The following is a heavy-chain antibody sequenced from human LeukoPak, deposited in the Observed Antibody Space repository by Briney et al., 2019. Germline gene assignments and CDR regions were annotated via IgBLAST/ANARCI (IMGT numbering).Heavy chain of an antibody. J-gene: IGHJ4*02. V-gene: IGHV1-18*01. Sequence: ASVKVSCKASGYTFTTYGISWVRQAPGQGLEWMGWINPYNGNTKYAQKLQGRVTKTTDTSTSIAYMELRSLRSDDTAVYYCARELYGRFDYWGQGTLVT. CDR3: ARELYGRFDY. D-gene: IGHD4-17*01. CDR1: GYTFTTYG. CDR2: INPYNGNT.